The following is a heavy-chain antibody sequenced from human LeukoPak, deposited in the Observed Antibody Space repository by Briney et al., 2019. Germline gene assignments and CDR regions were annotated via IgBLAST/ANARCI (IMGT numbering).Heavy chain of an antibody. CDR2: ISYDGSNK. D-gene: IGHD2-15*01. J-gene: IGHJ4*02. V-gene: IGHV3-30*14. Sequence: GGSLRLSCAASGFTFSSYAMHWVRQAPGKGLEWVAVISYDGSNKYYADSVKGRFTISRDNSKNTLYLQMGSLRAEDMAVYYCARRVYCSGGSCHGSYFDYWGQGTLVTVSS. CDR1: GFTFSSYA. CDR3: ARRVYCSGGSCHGSYFDY.